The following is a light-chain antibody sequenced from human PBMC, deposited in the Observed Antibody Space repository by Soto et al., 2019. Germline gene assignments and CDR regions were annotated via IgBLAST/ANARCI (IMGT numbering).Light chain of an antibody. CDR3: QQFNTKPLT. CDR2: DAS. CDR1: QGIGTA. J-gene: IGKJ4*01. V-gene: IGKV1-13*02. Sequence: IQLTQSPSTLSASVGDRVTITCRASQGIGTALAWYHQRPGNSPDLLVYDASTLQSGAPSRFSGSGSETDFSLTISSLQPEDFGHYYCQQFNTKPLTFGGGTRVEIK.